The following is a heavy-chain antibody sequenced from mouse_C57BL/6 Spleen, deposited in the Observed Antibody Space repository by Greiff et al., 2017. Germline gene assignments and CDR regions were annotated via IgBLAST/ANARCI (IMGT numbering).Heavy chain of an antibody. D-gene: IGHD1-1*01. V-gene: IGHV1-85*01. CDR2: IYPRDGST. Sequence: QVQLQQSGPELVKPGASVKLSCKASGYTFTSYDINLVKQRPGQGLEWIGWIYPRDGSTKYNEKFMGKATLTVDTSSSTAYMGLHRLTSADSAVCFCARRIITTVVAAIDYWGQGTSLTVSS. J-gene: IGHJ4*01. CDR3: ARRIITTVVAAIDY. CDR1: GYTFTSYD.